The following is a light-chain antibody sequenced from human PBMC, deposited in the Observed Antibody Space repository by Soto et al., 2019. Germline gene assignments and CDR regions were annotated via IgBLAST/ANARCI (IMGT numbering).Light chain of an antibody. CDR1: HDVTRR. V-gene: IGKV3-15*01. J-gene: IGKJ4*02. CDR3: QHYTNWPLT. CDR2: DAS. Sequence: EIVMTQSPVTLSLSPGDTATLSCRASHDVTRRLAWYQLKHGQAPRLLIYDASTRATGLPARFSGTGSGTEFTLTISSRQSEDFAGYYCQHYTNWPLTFGGGTKVEI.